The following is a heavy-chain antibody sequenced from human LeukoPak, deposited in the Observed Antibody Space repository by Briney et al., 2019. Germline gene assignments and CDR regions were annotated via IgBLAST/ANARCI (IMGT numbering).Heavy chain of an antibody. V-gene: IGHV3-21*01. CDR3: ARGAAQHIVVVTAILR. CDR2: ITTSSIYI. D-gene: IGHD2-21*02. J-gene: IGHJ4*02. Sequence: PGGSLRLSCTASGFTFSSYSMNWVRQAPGKGLEWVSSITTSSIYIYYADSVKGRFTISRDNSKNTLYLQMNSLRAEDTAVYYCARGAAQHIVVVTAILRWGQGTLVTVSS. CDR1: GFTFSSYS.